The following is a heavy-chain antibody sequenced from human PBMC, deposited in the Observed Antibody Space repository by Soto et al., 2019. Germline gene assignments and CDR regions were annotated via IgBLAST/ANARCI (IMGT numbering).Heavy chain of an antibody. CDR1: GFTFSSYW. J-gene: IGHJ4*02. V-gene: IGHV3-74*01. D-gene: IGHD3-10*01. CDR2: INPDGSTT. CDR3: ARVAIGSYYLEY. Sequence: EVQLVESGGGLVQPGGSLRLSCAASGFTFSSYWMHWVRQAPGKGLVWVSRINPDGSTTSYADSVKGRFTISRDSAKDRLYLQMNGLRADDTAVYYCARVAIGSYYLEYWGQGTLVTVSS.